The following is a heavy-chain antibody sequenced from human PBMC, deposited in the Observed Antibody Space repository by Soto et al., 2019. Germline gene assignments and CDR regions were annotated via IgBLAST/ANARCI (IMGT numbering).Heavy chain of an antibody. CDR1: GYTFTHYY. Sequence: QVQLVQSGAEVKKPGASVKVSCRTSGYTFTHYYIHWVRQAPGQGLEWLAIINPASGSTNYAQDFQGRVTLPMDTFTTTVSMELSGLRAEDTAIFYCARDLAAGDHWGQGTRVTVSS. J-gene: IGHJ4*02. D-gene: IGHD6-13*01. CDR3: ARDLAAGDH. CDR2: INPASGST. V-gene: IGHV1-46*01.